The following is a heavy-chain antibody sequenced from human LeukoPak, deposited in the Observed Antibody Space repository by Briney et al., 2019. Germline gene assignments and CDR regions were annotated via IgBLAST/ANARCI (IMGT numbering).Heavy chain of an antibody. D-gene: IGHD3-10*01. J-gene: IGHJ4*02. V-gene: IGHV5-51*01. Sequence: ESLKISCKGSGYSFTSYWIAWVRQMPGKGLGWMGIIDPSDSDTRYSPFFQGQVTISADKSISTAYLQWSSLKASDTAVYYCARRGIATYYVDYWAREPRSPSPQ. CDR3: ARRGIATYYVDY. CDR2: IDPSDSDT. CDR1: GYSFTSYW.